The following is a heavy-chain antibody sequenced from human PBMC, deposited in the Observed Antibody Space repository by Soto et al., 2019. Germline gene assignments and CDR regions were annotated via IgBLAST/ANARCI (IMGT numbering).Heavy chain of an antibody. CDR3: AREDDSSGYYFS. J-gene: IGHJ5*02. Sequence: QVQLQQWGAGLLKPSETLSLTCAVYGGSFSGYYWSWIRQPPGKGLEWIGEINHSGSTNYNPSLKSRVTISVDTSKNQFSLKLSSVTAADTAVYYCAREDDSSGYYFSWGQGTLVTVSS. CDR1: GGSFSGYY. V-gene: IGHV4-34*01. CDR2: INHSGST. D-gene: IGHD3-22*01.